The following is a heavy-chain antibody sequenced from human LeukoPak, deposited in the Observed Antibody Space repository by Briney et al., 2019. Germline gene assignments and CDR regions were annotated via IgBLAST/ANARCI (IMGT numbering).Heavy chain of an antibody. V-gene: IGHV3-7*01. Sequence: HPGGSLRLSCAASGFTFSSHWMTWDRQAPGKGLEWVANLNPDGSRKFYVDSVKGRFTISRDNAKNSLYLQMHSLRAEDTALYYCARDAYDDSSESWGQGTLVTVSS. D-gene: IGHD3-3*01. CDR2: LNPDGSRK. CDR3: ARDAYDDSSES. J-gene: IGHJ5*02. CDR1: GFTFSSHW.